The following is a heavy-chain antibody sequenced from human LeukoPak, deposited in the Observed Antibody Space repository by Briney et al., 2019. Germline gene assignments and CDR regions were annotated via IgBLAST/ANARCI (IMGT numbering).Heavy chain of an antibody. Sequence: SETLSLTCAVYGGSFSGYYWSWIRQPPGKGLEWIGEINHSGSTNYNPSLKSRVTISVDTSKNQFSLKLSPVTAADTAVYYCARVGAQWLPRDFYYFDYWGQGTLVTVSS. V-gene: IGHV4-34*01. D-gene: IGHD6-19*01. CDR1: GGSFSGYY. CDR2: INHSGST. J-gene: IGHJ4*02. CDR3: ARVGAQWLPRDFYYFDY.